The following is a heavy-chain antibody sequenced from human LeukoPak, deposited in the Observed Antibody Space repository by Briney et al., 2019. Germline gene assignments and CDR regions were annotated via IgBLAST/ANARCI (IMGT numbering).Heavy chain of an antibody. CDR2: VNADGGNT. D-gene: IGHD1-26*01. Sequence: GGSLRLSCAASGFTFDNYRMSWVRQAPGKGLEWVSTVNADGGNTYYADSVKGRFTVSRDNSKSTLILQMNSLRVEDTALYYCTKRVKYGGTWDHFADWGQGTLITVSS. CDR1: GFTFDNYR. CDR3: TKRVKYGGTWDHFAD. J-gene: IGHJ4*02. V-gene: IGHV3-23*01.